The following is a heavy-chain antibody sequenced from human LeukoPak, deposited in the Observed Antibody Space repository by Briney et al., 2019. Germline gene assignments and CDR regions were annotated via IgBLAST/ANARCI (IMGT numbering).Heavy chain of an antibody. J-gene: IGHJ4*02. Sequence: GWSLRLSCAASGFTFDDYAMHWVRQAPGKGLEWVSGISWNSGSIDYADSVKGRFTISRDNAKNSLYLQMNSLRVEDTAMYYCARDGLRRPPTPYCGGDCPLDYWGQGTLVSVSS. D-gene: IGHD2-21*02. CDR2: ISWNSGSI. V-gene: IGHV3-9*01. CDR1: GFTFDDYA. CDR3: ARDGLRRPPTPYCGGDCPLDY.